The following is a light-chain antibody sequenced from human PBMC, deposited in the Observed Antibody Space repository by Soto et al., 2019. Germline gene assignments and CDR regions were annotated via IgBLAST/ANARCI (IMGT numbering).Light chain of an antibody. Sequence: QSVLTQPPSVSGSPGQSITISCTGTSSDVGGYNYVSWYQQHPGKAPKLMIYEVSKRPSGVANRFSGSKSGNTASLTISGLQAEDEADYYCSSYASSSGVFGGGTKLTVL. V-gene: IGLV2-14*01. CDR3: SSYASSSGV. CDR2: EVS. J-gene: IGLJ2*01. CDR1: SSDVGGYNY.